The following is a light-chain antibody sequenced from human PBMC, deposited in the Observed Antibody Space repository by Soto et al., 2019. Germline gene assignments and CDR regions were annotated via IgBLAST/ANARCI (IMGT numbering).Light chain of an antibody. CDR2: ANT. CDR1: GSNIGAGYD. V-gene: IGLV1-40*01. Sequence: QSVLTQPPSVSGAPGQRVTISCTGSGSNIGAGYDVHWYQQLPGTAPKLLIYANTNRPSGVPGRFSGSKSGTSASLAITGLQAEDEADYYCQSYDSSLSGYVFGTGTKLTVL. J-gene: IGLJ1*01. CDR3: QSYDSSLSGYV.